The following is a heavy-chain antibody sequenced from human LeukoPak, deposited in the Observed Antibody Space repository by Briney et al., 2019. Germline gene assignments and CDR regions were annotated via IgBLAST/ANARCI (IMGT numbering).Heavy chain of an antibody. CDR2: IIPIFGTA. CDR1: GYTFTSYA. J-gene: IGHJ4*02. D-gene: IGHD3-22*01. CDR3: ARDHTYDSSGYYYSYFDY. V-gene: IGHV1-69*05. Sequence: SVKVSCKASGYTFTSYAISWVRQAPGQGLEWMGRIIPIFGTANYAQKFQGRVTITTDESTSTAYMELSSLRSEDTAVYYCARDHTYDSSGYYYSYFDYWGQGTLVTVSS.